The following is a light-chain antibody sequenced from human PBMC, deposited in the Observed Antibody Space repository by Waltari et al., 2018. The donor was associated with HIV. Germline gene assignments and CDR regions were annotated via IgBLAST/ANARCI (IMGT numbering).Light chain of an antibody. Sequence: QSALTQPASVSGSPGQSITISCTGTSSDVGGYNYVSWYQQHPGKAPKLMIYEVSRRSSGVSNRFSGSKSGNTASLTISGLQAEDEADYYCSSYTSSSLYVFGTGTKVTVL. CDR3: SSYTSSSLYV. CDR1: SSDVGGYNY. CDR2: EVS. V-gene: IGLV2-14*01. J-gene: IGLJ1*01.